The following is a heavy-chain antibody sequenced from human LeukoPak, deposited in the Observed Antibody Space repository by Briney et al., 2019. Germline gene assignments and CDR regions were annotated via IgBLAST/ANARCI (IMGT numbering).Heavy chain of an antibody. J-gene: IGHJ4*02. D-gene: IGHD5-18*01. CDR2: IYYSGST. V-gene: IGHV4-39*01. CDR3: ARQGDTAIDFDY. CDR1: GGSISGSSYY. Sequence: PSETLSLTCTVSGGSISGSSYYWGWIRQPPGKGLEWIGSIYYSGSTYYNPSLKSRVTISVDTSKNQFSLKLSSVTAADTAVYYCARQGDTAIDFDYWGQGTLVTVSS.